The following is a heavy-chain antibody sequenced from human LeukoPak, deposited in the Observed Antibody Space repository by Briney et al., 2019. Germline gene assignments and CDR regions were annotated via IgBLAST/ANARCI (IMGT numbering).Heavy chain of an antibody. CDR2: ISSGSSTI. Sequence: PGGSLRLSCGASGFPFRRYRRNWVRQAPGKGLEWVSYISSGSSTIYYADSVKGRFTISRDNAKNSLYLQMNSLKDEDTAVYYCAISWGYYFDYWGQGTLVTVSS. D-gene: IGHD2-15*01. V-gene: IGHV3-48*02. CDR1: GFPFRRYR. CDR3: AISWGYYFDY. J-gene: IGHJ4*02.